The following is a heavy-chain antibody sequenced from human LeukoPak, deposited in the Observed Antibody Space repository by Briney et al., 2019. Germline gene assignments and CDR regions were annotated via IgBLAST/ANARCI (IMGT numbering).Heavy chain of an antibody. D-gene: IGHD7-27*01. CDR1: GGSISSYY. CDR3: ARDLGTGGGSYYFDY. V-gene: IGHV4-59*12. Sequence: PSETLSLTCTVSGGSISSYYWSWIRQPPGKGLEWIGYIYQSGSTSYSTSYNPSLKSRVTISVDRSKNQFSLKLSSVTAADTAMYYCARDLGTGGGSYYFDYWGQGTLVTVSS. CDR2: IYQSGSTSYST. J-gene: IGHJ4*02.